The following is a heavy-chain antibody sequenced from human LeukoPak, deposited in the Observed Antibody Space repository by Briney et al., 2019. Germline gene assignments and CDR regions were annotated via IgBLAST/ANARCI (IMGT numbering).Heavy chain of an antibody. D-gene: IGHD3-22*01. CDR2: IYHSGST. V-gene: IGHV4-38-2*02. CDR3: AREAFSSGYYDDF. CDR1: GYSISSGYY. J-gene: IGHJ4*02. Sequence: SETLSLTCTVSGYSISSGYYWGWIRRPPGKGLEWIGSIYHSGSTYYNPSLKSRVTISVDTSKNQFSLKLSSVTAADTAMYYCAREAFSSGYYDDFWGQGTLVTVSS.